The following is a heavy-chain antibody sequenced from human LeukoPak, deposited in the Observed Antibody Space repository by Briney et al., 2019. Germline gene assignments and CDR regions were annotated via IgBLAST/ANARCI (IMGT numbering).Heavy chain of an antibody. CDR1: GFTFSRFW. J-gene: IGHJ4*02. D-gene: IGHD6-19*01. CDR2: IKQDGGEK. Sequence: HPGGSLRLSCAASGFTFSRFWMKWVRPAPGKGLEWVANIKQDGGEKHYVDSVKGGFTASEDNAKNSLYLQMNSLRAEDTAVYYCASGSGWLIENWGQGTLVTVSS. CDR3: ASGSGWLIEN. V-gene: IGHV3-7*01.